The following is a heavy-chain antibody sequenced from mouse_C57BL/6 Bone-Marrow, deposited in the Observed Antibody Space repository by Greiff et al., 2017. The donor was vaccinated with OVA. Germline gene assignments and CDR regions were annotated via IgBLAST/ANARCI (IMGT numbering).Heavy chain of an antibody. D-gene: IGHD2-4*01. CDR2: ISDGGSYT. CDR3: AREPKIYYDYDGEFYY. CDR1: GFTFSSYA. V-gene: IGHV5-4*01. J-gene: IGHJ2*01. Sequence: EVQLQESGGGLVKPGGSLKLSCAASGFTFSSYAMSWVRQTPEKRLEWVATISDGGSYTYYPDNAKNNLYLQMSHLKSEDTAMYYCAREPKIYYDYDGEFYYWGQGTTLTVSS.